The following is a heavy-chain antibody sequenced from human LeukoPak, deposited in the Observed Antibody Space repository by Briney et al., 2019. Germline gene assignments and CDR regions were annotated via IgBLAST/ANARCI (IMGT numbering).Heavy chain of an antibody. Sequence: PGGSLRLSCAASGFTFSSYAMSWVRQAPGKGLEWVSAISGSGGSTYYADSVKGRFTISRDNPKNTLYLQMNSLRAEDTAVYYCANENYGDYLFGFDYWGQGTLVTVSS. V-gene: IGHV3-23*01. J-gene: IGHJ4*02. CDR1: GFTFSSYA. CDR3: ANENYGDYLFGFDY. D-gene: IGHD4-17*01. CDR2: ISGSGGST.